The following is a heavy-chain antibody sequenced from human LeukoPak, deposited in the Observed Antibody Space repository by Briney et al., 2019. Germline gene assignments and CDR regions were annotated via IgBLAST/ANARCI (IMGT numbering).Heavy chain of an antibody. CDR3: ARVPAAIWDAFDI. Sequence: GESLKISCKGSGYSFTSYWIGWVRQMPGRGLGWMGIIYPGDSDTRYSPSFQGQVTISADKSISTAYLQWSSLKASDTAMYYCARVPAAIWDAFDIWGQGTMVTVSS. V-gene: IGHV5-51*01. CDR2: IYPGDSDT. J-gene: IGHJ3*02. CDR1: GYSFTSYW. D-gene: IGHD2-2*02.